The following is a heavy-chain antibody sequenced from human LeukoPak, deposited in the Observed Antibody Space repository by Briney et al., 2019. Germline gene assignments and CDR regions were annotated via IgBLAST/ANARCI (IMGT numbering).Heavy chain of an antibody. Sequence: GASVKVSCKASGGTFSSYAISWVRQAPGQGLEWMGRIIPILGIANYAQKFQGRVTITADKSTSTAYMELSSLRSEDTAVYYCARATTAVAGGDYWGQGTLVTVSS. V-gene: IGHV1-69*04. CDR2: IIPILGIA. CDR3: ARATTAVAGGDY. D-gene: IGHD6-19*01. CDR1: GGTFSSYA. J-gene: IGHJ4*02.